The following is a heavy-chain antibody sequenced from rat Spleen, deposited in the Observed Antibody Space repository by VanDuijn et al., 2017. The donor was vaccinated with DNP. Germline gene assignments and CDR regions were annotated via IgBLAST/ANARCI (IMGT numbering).Heavy chain of an antibody. CDR1: GFALSDYY. D-gene: IGHD1-12*01. CDR3: ARQSAIYYYGYVPTFFDY. J-gene: IGHJ2*01. V-gene: IGHV5-22*01. Sequence: EVQLVESGGGLEQPGRALNLSCKASGFALSDYYMAWVRQTPKTGLEWVASIDYEGSGTHYGDSVRGRFTSSRDNAKSTLYLQKNRLRSEETSTSCCARQSAIYYYGYVPTFFDYWGQGVMVAVS. CDR2: IDYEGSGT.